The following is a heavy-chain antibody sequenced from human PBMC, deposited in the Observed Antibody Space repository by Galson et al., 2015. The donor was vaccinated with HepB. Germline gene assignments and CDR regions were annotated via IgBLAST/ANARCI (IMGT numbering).Heavy chain of an antibody. CDR2: ISFDGSNK. D-gene: IGHD5-12*01. Sequence: RLSCAASGFTFSAYAMHWVRQAPGKGLEWVALISFDGSNKYYADSVKGRFTISKDNSKNTLYLQMNSLRAEDTAVYYCARDHGGYGNYAMDVWGQGTTVTVSS. CDR1: GFTFSAYA. CDR3: ARDHGGYGNYAMDV. J-gene: IGHJ6*02. V-gene: IGHV3-30*04.